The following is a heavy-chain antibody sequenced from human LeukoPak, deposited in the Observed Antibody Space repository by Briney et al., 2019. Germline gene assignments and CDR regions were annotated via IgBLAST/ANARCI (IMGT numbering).Heavy chain of an antibody. D-gene: IGHD2-2*02. Sequence: SETPSLTCTVSGGSISSGSYYWSWIRQPAGKGLEWIGRIYTSGSTNYNPSLKSRVTISVDTSKNQFSLKLSSVTAADTAVYYCAREDGDIVVVPAAIRDYYYYYMDVWGKGTTVTVSS. CDR1: GGSISSGSYY. CDR3: AREDGDIVVVPAAIRDYYYYYMDV. CDR2: IYTSGST. J-gene: IGHJ6*03. V-gene: IGHV4-61*02.